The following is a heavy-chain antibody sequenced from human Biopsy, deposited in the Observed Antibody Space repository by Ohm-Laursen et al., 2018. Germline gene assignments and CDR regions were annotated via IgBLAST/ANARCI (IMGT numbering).Heavy chain of an antibody. CDR1: GDSVTKYY. J-gene: IGHJ6*03. V-gene: IGHV4-59*02. Sequence: SDTLSLTCTVSGDSVTKYYWSWIRQPPGKGLEWIGHIYYSVMTNYNPSLQSRVSISVDTSRNQVSLTLSSVTAADTAVYYCARDSGILNYGNFKYYHYYYMDVWGQGTKVTVSS. CDR2: IYYSVMT. D-gene: IGHD4-11*01. CDR3: ARDSGILNYGNFKYYHYYYMDV.